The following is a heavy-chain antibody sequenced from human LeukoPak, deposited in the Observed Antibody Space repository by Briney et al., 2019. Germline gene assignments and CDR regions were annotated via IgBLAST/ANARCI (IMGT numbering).Heavy chain of an antibody. J-gene: IGHJ6*03. CDR2: ISGSGDKT. CDR1: GFTFSDYA. Sequence: SGGSLRLSCAASGFTFSDYAMSWVRQAPGGGLEWVSAISGSGDKTFHADSVKGRFTTSRDNSKNTLSPQMSSLRVEDSAVYFCAKDTSAWWYHRAYMNVWGTGTTVTVSS. V-gene: IGHV3-23*01. D-gene: IGHD2-15*01. CDR3: AKDTSAWWYHRAYMNV.